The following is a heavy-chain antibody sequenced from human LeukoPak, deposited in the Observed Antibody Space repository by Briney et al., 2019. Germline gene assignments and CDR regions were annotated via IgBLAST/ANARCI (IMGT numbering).Heavy chain of an antibody. CDR1: GGSISSYY. CDR3: ARKVWQQLVRVIDY. CDR2: IYTSGST. Sequence: PSETLSLTCTVSGGSISSYYWSWIRQPAGKGLEWIGRIYTSGSTNYNASLKSRVTMSVDTSKNQFSLKLSSVTAADTTVYYCARKVWQQLVRVIDYWGQGTLVTVSS. J-gene: IGHJ4*02. D-gene: IGHD6-13*01. V-gene: IGHV4-4*07.